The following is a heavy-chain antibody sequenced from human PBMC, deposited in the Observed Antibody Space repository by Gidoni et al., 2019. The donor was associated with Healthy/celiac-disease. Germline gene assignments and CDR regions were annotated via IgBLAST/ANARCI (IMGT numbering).Heavy chain of an antibody. CDR3: AKTFNTPRRTSPLKYYYDSSGAGDV. J-gene: IGHJ6*02. V-gene: IGHV4-34*01. CDR2: INHSGST. Sequence: QVQLQQWGAGLLKPSETLSLTCAVYGGSFSGYYWSWIRQPPGKGLEWIGEINHSGSTNYNPSLKSRVTISVDTSKNQFSLKLSSVTAADTAVYYCAKTFNTPRRTSPLKYYYDSSGAGDVWGQGTTVTVSS. D-gene: IGHD3-22*01. CDR1: GGSFSGYY.